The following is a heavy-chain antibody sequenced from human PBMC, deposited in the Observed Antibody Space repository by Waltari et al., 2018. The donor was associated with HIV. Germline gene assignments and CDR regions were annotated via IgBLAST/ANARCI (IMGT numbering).Heavy chain of an antibody. CDR3: ARGQYYSMDV. Sequence: EVQLVESGGGLVQPGGSLRLSCAASAFPLRSYCIHRVRQAPGKGLVWVSGINRDGSTIRYADSVKGRFTISRDNAKNTLYLQMNSLRAEDTALYYCARGQYYSMDVWGQGTTVTVSS. CDR1: AFPLRSYC. CDR2: INRDGSTI. V-gene: IGHV3-74*01. D-gene: IGHD3-10*01. J-gene: IGHJ6*02.